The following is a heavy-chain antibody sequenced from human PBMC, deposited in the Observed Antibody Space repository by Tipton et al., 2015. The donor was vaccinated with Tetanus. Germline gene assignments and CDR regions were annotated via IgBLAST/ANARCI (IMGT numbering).Heavy chain of an antibody. V-gene: IGHV3-23*01. J-gene: IGHJ5*02. CDR2: ISGNGLGT. CDR3: AMSLLGQLLIRCFAP. Sequence: SLRLSCVASGFTFGSHMMNWVRQAPGKGLEWVSGISGNGLGTYYADSMKGRFTMSRDSSKNMVYLQMNSLRAEDTAVYYCAMSLLGQLLIRCFAPGGQGILFPVSS. CDR1: GFTFGSHM. D-gene: IGHD3-9*01.